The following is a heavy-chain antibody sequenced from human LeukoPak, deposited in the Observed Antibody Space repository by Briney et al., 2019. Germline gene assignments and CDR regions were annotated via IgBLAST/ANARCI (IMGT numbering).Heavy chain of an antibody. V-gene: IGHV3-15*01. J-gene: IGHJ4*02. D-gene: IGHD3-22*01. CDR1: GFTFSNAW. Sequence: GGSLRLSCAASGFTFSNAWMSWVRQAPGRGLEWVGRIKSKTEGGTTDYAAPVKGRFTISRDDSKNTLYLQMNSLKTEDTAVYYCTTDLDYYDSSGYYEGLFDYWGQGTLVTVSS. CDR3: TTDLDYYDSSGYYEGLFDY. CDR2: IKSKTEGGTT.